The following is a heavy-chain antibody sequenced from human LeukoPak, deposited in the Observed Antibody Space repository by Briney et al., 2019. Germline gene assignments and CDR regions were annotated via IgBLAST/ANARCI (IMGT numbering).Heavy chain of an antibody. J-gene: IGHJ4*02. V-gene: IGHV3-48*03. D-gene: IGHD6-19*01. Sequence: RGPLRLSCAASGFTFSSYEMNWVRQAPGKGLEWVSKISSSGSAIYYADSVKGRFTISRDNAKSTLYLQMNSLRAEDTAVYYCARGGSLGYWGQGTLVAVSS. CDR1: GFTFSSYE. CDR3: ARGGSLGY. CDR2: ISSSGSAI.